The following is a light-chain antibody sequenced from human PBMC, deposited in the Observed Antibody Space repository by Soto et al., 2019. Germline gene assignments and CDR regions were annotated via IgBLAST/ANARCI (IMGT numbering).Light chain of an antibody. CDR2: EVT. CDR1: DSDIGAYNY. Sequence: QSALTQPASVSGFPGQSITISCTGTDSDIGAYNYASWYQHHPGKAPTLLIHEVTNRPSGVSRRFSGSKSGNTASLTISGLRAEDEADYYCNSFTTSSTLLFGGGTKVTVL. V-gene: IGLV2-14*01. CDR3: NSFTTSSTLL. J-gene: IGLJ2*01.